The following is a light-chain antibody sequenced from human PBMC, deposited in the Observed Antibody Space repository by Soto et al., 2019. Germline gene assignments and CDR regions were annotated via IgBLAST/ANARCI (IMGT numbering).Light chain of an antibody. J-gene: IGKJ5*01. CDR1: QSVSSN. CDR3: QQYNNWPPGVT. Sequence: EIVIRQSPATLSVTPGERATLSCRASQSVSSNLAWYRQKPGQAPRLLIYGASTRATGIPARLSGSGSGTEFTLTISSLQSEDFAVYHCQQYNNWPPGVTFGQRRRMEIK. CDR2: GAS. V-gene: IGKV3-15*01.